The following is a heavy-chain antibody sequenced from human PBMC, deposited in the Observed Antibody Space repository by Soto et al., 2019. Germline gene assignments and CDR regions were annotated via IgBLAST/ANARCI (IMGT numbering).Heavy chain of an antibody. J-gene: IGHJ4*02. V-gene: IGHV4-59*01. CDR1: CGSIRGDY. D-gene: IGHD1-26*01. Sequence: SETLPVTCTVSCGSIRGDYWSWIRHPPGKGLEWIGYIFYSGNTNYNPSLKSRVTISIDTSKNQFFLKLSSVTAADMEVYYCGRSASGDLLADYWGQGTLVTVS. CDR3: GRSASGDLLADY. CDR2: IFYSGNT.